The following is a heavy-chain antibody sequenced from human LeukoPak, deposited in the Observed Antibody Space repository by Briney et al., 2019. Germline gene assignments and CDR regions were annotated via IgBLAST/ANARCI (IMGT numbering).Heavy chain of an antibody. CDR2: ISKDGSDK. CDR1: GFTFISYG. Sequence: PGMSLRLSCAASGFTFISYGMHWVRQAPGKGLEWVAIISKDGSDKNYADSVKGRFLISRDNSKNTLYLQMSSLRAEDTAVYYCAKEYDGYWGQGTLVTVSS. CDR3: AKEYDGY. J-gene: IGHJ4*02. D-gene: IGHD2-8*01. V-gene: IGHV3-30*18.